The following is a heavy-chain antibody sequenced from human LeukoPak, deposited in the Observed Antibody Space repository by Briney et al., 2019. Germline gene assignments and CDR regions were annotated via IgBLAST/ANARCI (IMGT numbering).Heavy chain of an antibody. V-gene: IGHV3-30*02. CDR1: GFIFNTYG. CDR3: AKDRAYGQFLWGNDY. Sequence: PGGSLRLSCVASGFIFNTYGMHWVRQAPGKGLEWVAFIRNDGSDKYYAVSVKGRFSISRENSKNTLYLQMNNLRVEDTALYYCAKDRAYGQFLWGNDYWGQGTLVTVSS. J-gene: IGHJ4*02. CDR2: IRNDGSDK. D-gene: IGHD2-21*01.